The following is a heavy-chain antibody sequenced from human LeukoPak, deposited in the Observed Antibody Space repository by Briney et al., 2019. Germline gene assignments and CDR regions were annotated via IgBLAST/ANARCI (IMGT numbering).Heavy chain of an antibody. V-gene: IGHV3-74*01. Sequence: GWSLRLSCAASGFTFSSYWMHWVRQAPGKGLVWVSRINSDGSSTSYADSVKGRFTISRDNAKNTLYLQMNSLRAEDTAVYYCARGVYYYYGMDVWGQGTTVTVSS. CDR3: ARGVYYYYGMDV. CDR1: GFTFSSYW. J-gene: IGHJ6*02. CDR2: INSDGSST.